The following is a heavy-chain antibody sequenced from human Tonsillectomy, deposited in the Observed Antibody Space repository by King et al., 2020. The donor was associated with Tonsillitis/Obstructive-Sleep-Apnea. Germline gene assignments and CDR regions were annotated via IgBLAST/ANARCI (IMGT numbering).Heavy chain of an antibody. CDR1: GFTFSSYA. CDR3: AKDLLLWFGDPPAVFDY. D-gene: IGHD3-10*01. V-gene: IGHV3-23*04. Sequence: VQLVESGGGLVQPGGSLRLSCAASGFTFSSYAMSWVRQAPGKGLEWVSAISGSGGSTYYADSVKGRFTISRDNSKNTLYLQMNSLRAEDTAVYFCAKDLLLWFGDPPAVFDYWGQGPLVTVSS. CDR2: ISGSGGST. J-gene: IGHJ4*02.